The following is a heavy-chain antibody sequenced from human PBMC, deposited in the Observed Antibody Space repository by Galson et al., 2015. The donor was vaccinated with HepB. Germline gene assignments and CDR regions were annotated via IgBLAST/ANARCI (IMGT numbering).Heavy chain of an antibody. CDR3: AITGYSAGWTTLDH. CDR2: ITGSGGST. J-gene: IGHJ4*02. D-gene: IGHD6-19*01. V-gene: IGHV3-23*01. Sequence: SLRLSCAASGFTFGTYDMNWVRQAPGKGLEWVSTITGSGGSTYYADSVKGRFTISTDNSKNMLYLLMNSLRAEDTAVYYCAITGYSAGWTTLDHWGQGALVTVSS. CDR1: GFTFGTYD.